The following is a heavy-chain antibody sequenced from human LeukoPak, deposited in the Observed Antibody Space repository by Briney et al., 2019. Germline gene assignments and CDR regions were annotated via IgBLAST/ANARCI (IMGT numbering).Heavy chain of an antibody. CDR2: ISSSSSYI. V-gene: IGHV3-21*01. J-gene: IGHJ5*02. CDR1: GSTFSSYS. Sequence: PGGSMRLSCAASGSTFSSYSMNWVRQAPGKGLEWVSSISSSSSYIYYAESVKGRFTIAKDNAKNSLYLQMNSLRAEDTAVYYCARVETAPGTAWGQGTLVTVSS. D-gene: IGHD6-13*01. CDR3: ARVETAPGTA.